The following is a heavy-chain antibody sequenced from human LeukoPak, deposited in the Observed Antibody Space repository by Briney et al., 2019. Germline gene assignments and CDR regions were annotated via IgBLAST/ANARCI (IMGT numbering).Heavy chain of an antibody. CDR1: GFTFNNYG. CDR3: ARYCTSTSCYGQNSYYGLDV. D-gene: IGHD2-2*01. CDR2: ISGSATNT. J-gene: IGHJ6*02. V-gene: IGHV3-23*01. Sequence: GRSLRLSCAASGFTFNNYGMHWVRQAPGKGLEWVAAISGSATNTYYADSVKGRFTISRDNSKNTLYLEMDTLRVEDTAKYYCARYCTSTSCYGQNSYYGLDVWGQGTTVTVSS.